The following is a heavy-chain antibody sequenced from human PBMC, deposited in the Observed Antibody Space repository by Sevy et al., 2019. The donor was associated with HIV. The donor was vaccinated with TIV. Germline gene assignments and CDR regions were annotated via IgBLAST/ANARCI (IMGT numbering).Heavy chain of an antibody. CDR3: ARDDASNPRVLDY. D-gene: IGHD3-3*01. J-gene: IGHJ4*02. V-gene: IGHV4-59*01. CDR2: IYYTGSA. Sequence: SETLSLTCSVSDGSISSYFWTWIRQPPGKGLEWIGHIYYTGSANYNPSLKSRVTISIDKSKSQFSLNLSSVTAADTAVYYCARDDASNPRVLDYWGQGALVTVSS. CDR1: DGSISSYF.